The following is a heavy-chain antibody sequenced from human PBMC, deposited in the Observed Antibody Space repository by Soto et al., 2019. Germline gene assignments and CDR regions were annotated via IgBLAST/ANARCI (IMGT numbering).Heavy chain of an antibody. CDR3: DTQGFEGFLYDRNGSNWFDP. V-gene: IGHV4-59*08. CDR1: GGSISSYY. Sequence: PSETLSVTCTVSGGSISSYYWSWIRHPPGKGLEWIGYIYYSGSTYYNPSLKSRVTISVDTSKHQFSLKLSAVTDADTAVYYCDTQGFEGFLYDRNGSNWFDPCCQRTLITVS. CDR2: IYYSGST. D-gene: IGHD3-22*01. J-gene: IGHJ5*02.